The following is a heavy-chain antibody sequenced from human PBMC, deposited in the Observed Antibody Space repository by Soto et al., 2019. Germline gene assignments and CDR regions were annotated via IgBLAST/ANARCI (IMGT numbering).Heavy chain of an antibody. D-gene: IGHD6-19*01. CDR2: IYYSGST. CDR1: GGSVSVYY. J-gene: IGHJ5*02. V-gene: IGHV4-59*02. CDR3: ARGPAVAGAGWWFDP. Sequence: PSETLSLTCTISGGSVSVYYWSWIRQSTGQGLEWIGYIYYSGSTNYNPSLKSRVTISIDTSKSHFSLKLSSLTAADTAVYYCARGPAVAGAGWWFDPWGQGTLVTVSS.